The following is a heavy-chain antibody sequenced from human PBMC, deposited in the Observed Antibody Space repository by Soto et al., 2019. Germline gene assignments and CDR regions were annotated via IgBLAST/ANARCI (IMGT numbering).Heavy chain of an antibody. CDR2: IYYSGST. CDR3: ARDDYGDYGFDY. V-gene: IGHV4-31*03. J-gene: IGHJ4*02. CDR1: GGSIRSGGYY. Sequence: QVQLQESGPGLVKPSQTLSLTCTVSGGSIRSGGYYWSWIRQHPGKGLEWVGYIYYSGSTYYNPSLRGRVTISVDTSKNQFSLKLISVAAADAAVYYCARDDYGDYGFDYWGQGTLVTVSS. D-gene: IGHD4-17*01.